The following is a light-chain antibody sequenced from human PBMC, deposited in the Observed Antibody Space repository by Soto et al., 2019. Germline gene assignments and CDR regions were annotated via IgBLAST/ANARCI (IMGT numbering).Light chain of an antibody. Sequence: SVLTQPGSVSGSPGQSITISCNGTSGDIGSYNRVSWYQQHPGKAPKLIIYEVTDRPSGVSNRFSGSKSGNTASLTISGLQAEDEAEYYCSSYTNINTRACVFGTGTKVTVL. J-gene: IGLJ1*01. CDR3: SSYTNINTRACV. V-gene: IGLV2-14*01. CDR1: SGDIGSYNR. CDR2: EVT.